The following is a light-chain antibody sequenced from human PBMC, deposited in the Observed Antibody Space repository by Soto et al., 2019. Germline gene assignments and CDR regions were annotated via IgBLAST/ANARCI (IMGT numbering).Light chain of an antibody. CDR2: EVS. J-gene: IGLJ3*02. V-gene: IGLV2-14*01. CDR1: SSDVGGYNY. CDR3: CSYTSSSTLL. Sequence: QSVLTQPASVSGSPGQSITISCTGTSSDVGGYNYVSWYQQHPGKAPKLMIYEVSNRPSGVSNRFSGSKSGSAASLTISGLQAEDEADYFCCSYTSSSTLLFGGGTKVTVL.